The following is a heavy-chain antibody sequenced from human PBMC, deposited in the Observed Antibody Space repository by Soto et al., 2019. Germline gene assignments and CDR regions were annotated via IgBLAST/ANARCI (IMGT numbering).Heavy chain of an antibody. J-gene: IGHJ5*02. CDR1: GYTFTSYA. CDR2: INAGNGNT. CDR3: ARDPIPTLRIAVAANWFDP. Sequence: ASVKVSCKASGYTFTSYAMHWVRQAPGQRLEWMGWINAGNGNTKYSQKFQGRVTITRDTSASTAYMELSSLRSEDTAVYYCARDPIPTLRIAVAANWFDPWGQGTLVTAPQ. V-gene: IGHV1-3*01. D-gene: IGHD6-19*01.